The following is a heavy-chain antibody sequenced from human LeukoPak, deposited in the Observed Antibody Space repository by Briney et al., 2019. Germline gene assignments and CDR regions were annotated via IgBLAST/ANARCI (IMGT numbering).Heavy chain of an antibody. D-gene: IGHD2-15*01. Sequence: SETLSLTCAVYGGSFSGYYWSWIRQPPGKGLEWIGEINHSGSTNYNPSLKSRVTISVDTSKNQFSLKLSSVTAADTAVYYCARWSPVNWGQGTLVTVSS. CDR3: ARWSPVN. CDR2: INHSGST. J-gene: IGHJ4*02. CDR1: GGSFSGYY. V-gene: IGHV4-34*01.